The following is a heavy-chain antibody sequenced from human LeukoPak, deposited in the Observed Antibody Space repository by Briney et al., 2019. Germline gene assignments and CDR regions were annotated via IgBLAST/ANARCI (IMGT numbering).Heavy chain of an antibody. CDR3: ATYRFYYDRSGFDY. Sequence: GGSLRLSCAASGFIFSNYGMHWVRQAQGKGLEWVAVISYDGSNKYYADSVKGRFIISIDDSKNTLYLQMNSLKTEDTAVYYCATYRFYYDRSGFDYWGQGTLVTVSS. J-gene: IGHJ4*02. CDR1: GFIFSNYG. V-gene: IGHV3-30*03. D-gene: IGHD3-22*01. CDR2: ISYDGSNK.